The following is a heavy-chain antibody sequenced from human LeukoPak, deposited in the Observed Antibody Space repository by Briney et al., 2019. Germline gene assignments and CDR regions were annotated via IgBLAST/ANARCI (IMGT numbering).Heavy chain of an antibody. CDR2: LSAGGRT. J-gene: IGHJ6*02. V-gene: IGHV3-23*01. D-gene: IGHD1-1*01. CDR3: ARVLAENRGVRPRPYYYYGMDV. Sequence: PGGSLRLSCAASGFTFSSYAMTWVRQAPGKGLEWVSGLSAGGRTYYADSVKGRFTISRDNSKNTLYLQMNSLRAEDTAVYYCARVLAENRGVRPRPYYYYGMDVWGQGTTVTVSS. CDR1: GFTFSSYA.